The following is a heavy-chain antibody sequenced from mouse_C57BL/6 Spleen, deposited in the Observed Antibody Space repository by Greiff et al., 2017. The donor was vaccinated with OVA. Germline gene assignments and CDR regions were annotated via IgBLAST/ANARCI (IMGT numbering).Heavy chain of an antibody. V-gene: IGHV1-82*01. CDR2: IYPGDGDT. CDR3: ARGGLPRSFDY. CDR1: GYAFSSSW. D-gene: IGHD1-1*01. J-gene: IGHJ2*01. Sequence: QVQLKESGPELVKPGASVTISCKASGYAFSSSWMNWVKQRPGKGLEWIGRIYPGDGDTNYNGKFKGKATLTADKSSSTAYMQLSSLTSEDSAVYFCARGGLPRSFDYWGQGTTLTVSS.